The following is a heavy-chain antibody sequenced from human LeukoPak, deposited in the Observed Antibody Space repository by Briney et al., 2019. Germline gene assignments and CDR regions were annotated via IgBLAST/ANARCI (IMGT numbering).Heavy chain of an antibody. CDR1: GFTFSSYE. V-gene: IGHV3-48*03. CDR2: ISSSGSTI. D-gene: IGHD2-15*01. J-gene: IGHJ4*02. Sequence: GGSLRLSCAASGFTFSSYEMNWVRQAPRKGLEWVSYISSSGSTIYYADSVKGRFTISRDNAKNSLCLQMNSLRAEDTAVYYCARGYRSGGSCSYPNWGQGTLVTVSS. CDR3: ARGYRSGGSCSYPN.